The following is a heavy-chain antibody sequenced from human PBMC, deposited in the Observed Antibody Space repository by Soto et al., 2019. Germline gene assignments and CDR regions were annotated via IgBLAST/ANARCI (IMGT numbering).Heavy chain of an antibody. CDR3: AREINALFDY. V-gene: IGHV3-30-3*01. CDR2: ISYDGSDK. Sequence: QVQLVESGGGVVQPGRSLRLSCAASGLTFSSYGMNWVRQAPGKGLEWVAVISYDGSDKYYADSVKGRFTISRDNSKNPLFLQMNSLRADDTAVYYCAREINALFDYWGQGTLVTVSS. J-gene: IGHJ4*02. CDR1: GLTFSSYG.